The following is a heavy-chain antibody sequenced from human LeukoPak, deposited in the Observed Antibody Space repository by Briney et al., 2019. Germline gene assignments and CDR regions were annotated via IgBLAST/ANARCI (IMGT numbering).Heavy chain of an antibody. CDR1: GGSISSYY. CDR3: ASSRGGCSSTSCYDY. CDR2: IYYSGST. V-gene: IGHV4-59*01. J-gene: IGHJ4*02. D-gene: IGHD2-2*01. Sequence: PSETLSLTCTVSGGSISSYYWSWIRQPPGKGLEWIGYIYYSGSTNYNPSLKSRVTISVDTSKNQFSLKLSSVTAADTAVYYCASSRGGCSSTSCYDYWGREPRSPSPQ.